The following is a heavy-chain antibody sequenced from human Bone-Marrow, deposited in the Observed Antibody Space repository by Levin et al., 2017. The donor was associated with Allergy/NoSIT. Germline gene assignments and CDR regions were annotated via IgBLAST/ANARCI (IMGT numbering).Heavy chain of an antibody. Sequence: GESLKISCAASGFTFNTYGMHWVRQAPGKGLEWVAAIWSDGINKGYTDSVKGRFTISRDNIKNTLDLQMNSLRGDATAVYYCARDSRGGDFYSWYFDLWGRGTLVTVSS. V-gene: IGHV3-33*01. CDR2: IWSDGINK. J-gene: IGHJ2*01. CDR1: GFTFNTYG. CDR3: ARDSRGGDFYSWYFDL. D-gene: IGHD2-21*02.